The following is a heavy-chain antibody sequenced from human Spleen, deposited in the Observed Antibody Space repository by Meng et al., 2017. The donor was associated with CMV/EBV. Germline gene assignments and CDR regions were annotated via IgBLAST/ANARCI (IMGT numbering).Heavy chain of an antibody. J-gene: IGHJ6*02. D-gene: IGHD3-3*01. CDR2: IYYSGST. V-gene: IGHV4-61*01. CDR1: GGSVSSANYY. CDR3: ARVGVKASPSWYGMDV. Sequence: SETLSLTCTVSGGSVSSANYYWSWIRQPPGKGLEWIGYIYYSGSTNYNPSLKSRVTISVDTSKNQFSLKLSSVTAADTAVYYCARVGVKASPSWYGMDVWGQGTTVTVSS.